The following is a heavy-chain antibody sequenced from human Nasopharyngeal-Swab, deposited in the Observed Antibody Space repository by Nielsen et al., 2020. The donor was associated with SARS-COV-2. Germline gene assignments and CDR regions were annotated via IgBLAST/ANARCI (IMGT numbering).Heavy chain of an antibody. CDR2: ISGSGDTT. Sequence: GESLKISCAASGFTFSSYAMSWVRQAPGKGLEWVSSISGSGDTTYCADSVKGRFTISRDNSRNTLSLQMNSLRVEDTAVYYCAKDSTMISYWGQGTLVTVSS. V-gene: IGHV3-23*01. CDR1: GFTFSSYA. D-gene: IGHD3-22*01. CDR3: AKDSTMISY. J-gene: IGHJ4*02.